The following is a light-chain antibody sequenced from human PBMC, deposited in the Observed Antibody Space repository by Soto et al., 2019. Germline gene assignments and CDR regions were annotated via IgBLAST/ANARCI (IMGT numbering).Light chain of an antibody. CDR3: QQYGTSPRT. Sequence: EIFLTQSPFSLSLSPVEIATLSCRASQSVRNNYLAWYQQRPGQAPRLLIYAASSRATGIPDRFSGSGSGTDFTLTISRLEPEDFAVYYCQQYGTSPRTFGQGTKVDIK. V-gene: IGKV3-20*01. CDR2: AAS. J-gene: IGKJ1*01. CDR1: QSVRNNY.